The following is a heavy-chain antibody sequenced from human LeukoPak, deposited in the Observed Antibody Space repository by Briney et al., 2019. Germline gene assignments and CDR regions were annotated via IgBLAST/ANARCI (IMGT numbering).Heavy chain of an antibody. Sequence: RRSLRLSCAASGFTFSGYGMHWVRQAPGKGLEWVAVISYDGSYKYYADSVQGRLTISRDNSKNTLYLQMNSLRPDDTALYYCAKWDFDYWGQGTLVTVSS. V-gene: IGHV3-30*18. CDR1: GFTFSGYG. CDR3: AKWDFDY. CDR2: ISYDGSYK. J-gene: IGHJ4*02.